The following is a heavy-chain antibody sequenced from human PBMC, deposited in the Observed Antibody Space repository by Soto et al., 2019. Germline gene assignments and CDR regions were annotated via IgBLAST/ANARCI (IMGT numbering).Heavy chain of an antibody. V-gene: IGHV3-30-3*01. CDR2: ISDNGNTK. CDR1: GFTFSFYA. Sequence: QIQLVESGGGVVQPGRSLRLSCAASGFTFSFYAMHWVRQAPGKGLEWVAVISDNGNTKYFADSVRGRFTISRDNSKNTLFLQMGSLRSEDTAMYFCARDPGGYPLDTFNIWGQGTVVTVSS. CDR3: ARDPGGYPLDTFNI. J-gene: IGHJ3*02. D-gene: IGHD2-8*02.